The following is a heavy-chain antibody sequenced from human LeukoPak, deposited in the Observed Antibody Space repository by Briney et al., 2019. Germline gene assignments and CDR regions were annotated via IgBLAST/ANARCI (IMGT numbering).Heavy chain of an antibody. CDR3: ARPGITGTMGYGAFDI. J-gene: IGHJ3*02. CDR2: IDSSSSYI. Sequence: PGGSLRLSCAASGFTFSSYSTNWVRQAPGKGLEWVSSIDSSSSYIYYADSVKGRFTISRDNAKNSLFLQMNSLRVEDTAVYYCARPGITGTMGYGAFDIWGQGTRVTVSS. D-gene: IGHD1-7*01. CDR1: GFTFSSYS. V-gene: IGHV3-21*01.